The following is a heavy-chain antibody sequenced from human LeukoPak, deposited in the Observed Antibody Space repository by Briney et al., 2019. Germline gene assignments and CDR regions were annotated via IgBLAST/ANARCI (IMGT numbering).Heavy chain of an antibody. D-gene: IGHD3-10*01. CDR1: GFTFSSYA. J-gene: IGHJ4*02. CDR3: ARGTVWFGELLSLDY. CDR2: ISYDGSNK. Sequence: PGGSLRLSCAASGFTFSSYAMHWVRQAPGKGLEWVGVISYDGSNKYYADSVKGRFTISRDNSKNTLYLQMNSLRAEDTAVYYCARGTVWFGELLSLDYWGQGTLVTVSS. V-gene: IGHV3-30*04.